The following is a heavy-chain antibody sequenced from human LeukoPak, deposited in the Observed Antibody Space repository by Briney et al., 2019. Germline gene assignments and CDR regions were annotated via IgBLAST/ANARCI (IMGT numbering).Heavy chain of an antibody. CDR1: GGSISSHY. V-gene: IGHV4-59*11. CDR2: IYYSGST. Sequence: SETLSLTCTVSGGSISSHYWSWIRQPPGRGLEWIGYIYYSGSTNYNPSLKSRVTISVDTSKNQFSLKLSSVTAADTAVYYCARRSSGNYFHGPWGQGTLVTVSS. J-gene: IGHJ4*02. D-gene: IGHD1-26*01. CDR3: ARRSSGNYFHGP.